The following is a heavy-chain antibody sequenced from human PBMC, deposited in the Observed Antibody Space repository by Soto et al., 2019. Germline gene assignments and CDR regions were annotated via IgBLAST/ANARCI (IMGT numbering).Heavy chain of an antibody. CDR3: ARDRLRGYDSSGFYS. Sequence: SVKVCCKASGYTFTSYGIGGVRHADGQGLEWMGWISAYNGNTNYAQKLQGRVTMTTDTSTSTAYMELRSLRSDDTAIYYCARDRLRGYDSSGFYSWGQGTMVTVSS. V-gene: IGHV1-18*01. J-gene: IGHJ4*02. CDR1: GYTFTSYG. CDR2: ISAYNGNT. D-gene: IGHD3-22*01.